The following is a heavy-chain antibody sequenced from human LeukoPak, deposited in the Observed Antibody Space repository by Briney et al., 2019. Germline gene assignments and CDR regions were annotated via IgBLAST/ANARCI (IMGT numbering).Heavy chain of an antibody. CDR1: GYTFTSYG. J-gene: IGHJ5*02. D-gene: IGHD2-2*01. Sequence: GASVKVSCKASGYTFTSYGISWVRQAPGQGLEWMGWISAYKGNTNYAQKLQGRVTMTTDTSTSTAYMELRSLRSDDTAVYYCARSSGYCSSTSCYGDNWFDPWGQGTLVTVSS. CDR2: ISAYKGNT. V-gene: IGHV1-18*01. CDR3: ARSSGYCSSTSCYGDNWFDP.